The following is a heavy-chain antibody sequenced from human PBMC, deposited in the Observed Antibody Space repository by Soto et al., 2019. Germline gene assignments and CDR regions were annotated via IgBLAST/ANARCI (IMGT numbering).Heavy chain of an antibody. Sequence: QVQLVQSGAEVKKPGSSVKVSCKASGGTFSPYTINWVRQAPGQGLEWMGRIIPFHGVTNYAQKFQARVTITADKSTSTAYMELGGLGFEDTAMYYCTRDWEITVSTWSFGGFWGRGTLVTVSS. J-gene: IGHJ4*02. CDR1: GGTFSPYT. CDR2: IIPFHGVT. V-gene: IGHV1-69*08. CDR3: TRDWEITVSTWSFGGF. D-gene: IGHD3-10*01.